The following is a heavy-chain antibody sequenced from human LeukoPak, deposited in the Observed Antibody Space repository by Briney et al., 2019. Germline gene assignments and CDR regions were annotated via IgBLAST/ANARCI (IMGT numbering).Heavy chain of an antibody. V-gene: IGHV4-34*01. J-gene: IGHJ4*02. CDR3: ARGFYGSGSQFDY. D-gene: IGHD3-10*01. CDR1: GGSFSGYY. Sequence: SETLSLTCAVYGGSFSGYYWSWIRQPPGKGLEWIGEINHSGNTNHNPSLKSRVTISADTSKNQVSLKLSSVTAADTAVYYCARGFYGSGSQFDYWGQGTLVTVSS. CDR2: INHSGNT.